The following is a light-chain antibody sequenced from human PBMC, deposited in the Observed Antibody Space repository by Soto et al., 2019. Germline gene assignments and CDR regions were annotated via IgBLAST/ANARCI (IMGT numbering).Light chain of an antibody. V-gene: IGKV1-39*01. CDR2: AAS. CDR3: QQSYSTFALT. J-gene: IGKJ4*01. Sequence: DIQMTQSPSSLSASVGDRVTITCRASQSISNYLNWYQQKPGKAPKLLIYAASSLQSGVPSRFSGSGSGTDFTLTISSLQPEDFATYYCQQSYSTFALTFGGGTKVEIK. CDR1: QSISNY.